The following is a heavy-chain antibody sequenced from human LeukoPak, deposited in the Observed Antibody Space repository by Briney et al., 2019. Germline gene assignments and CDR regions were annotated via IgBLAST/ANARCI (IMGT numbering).Heavy chain of an antibody. CDR2: IIPILGIA. CDR3: ARDHTFLEWLFHYGMDV. V-gene: IGHV1-69*04. CDR1: GGTFSSYA. J-gene: IGHJ6*02. Sequence: GASVKVSCKASGGTFSSYAISWVRQAPGQGLEWMGRIIPILGIANYAQKFQGRVTITADKSTSTAYMELSSLRSEDTAVYYCARDHTFLEWLFHYGMDVWGQGTTVTVSS. D-gene: IGHD3-3*01.